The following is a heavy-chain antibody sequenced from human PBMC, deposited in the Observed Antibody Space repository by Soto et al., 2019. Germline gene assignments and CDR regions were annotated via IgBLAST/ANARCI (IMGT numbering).Heavy chain of an antibody. CDR2: IYPGDSDT. CDR3: ARGGYSYGSLSWFDP. J-gene: IGHJ5*02. CDR1: GYNFNNYW. D-gene: IGHD5-18*01. V-gene: IGHV5-51*01. Sequence: GESLKISCKGSGYNFNNYWIAWVRQMPGKGLEWMGIIYPGDSDTKYSPSFQGQVTISADKSINTACLQWSSLKASDTAIYYCARGGYSYGSLSWFDPWGQGSPVTVSS.